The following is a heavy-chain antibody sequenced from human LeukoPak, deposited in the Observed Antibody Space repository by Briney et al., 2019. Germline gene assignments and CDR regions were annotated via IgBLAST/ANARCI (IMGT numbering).Heavy chain of an antibody. V-gene: IGHV3-7*01. CDR1: GFTFSSYA. D-gene: IGHD3-16*02. CDR2: IKQDGSEK. Sequence: GGSLRLSCAASGFTFSSYAMSWVRQAPGKGLEWVANIKQDGSEKYYVDSVKGRFTISRDNAKNSLYLQMNSLRAEDTAVYYCARDRSDYDYVWGSYPNYWGQGTLVTVSS. J-gene: IGHJ4*02. CDR3: ARDRSDYDYVWGSYPNY.